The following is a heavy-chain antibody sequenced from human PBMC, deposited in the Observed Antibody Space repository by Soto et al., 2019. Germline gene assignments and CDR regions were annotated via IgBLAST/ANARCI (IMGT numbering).Heavy chain of an antibody. CDR1: GYTFTNYA. V-gene: IGHV1-3*01. D-gene: IGHD6-25*01. Sequence: QVQLVQSGAEVKKPGASVKVSCKTSGYTFTNYAIHWVRQAPGQRLEWMGWINAGNGNTKYSQNFQGRVTITRDTSASTAYMELSSLSSEDTAVYYCARGYGDYWSQGSLVTVSS. J-gene: IGHJ4*02. CDR3: ARGYGDY. CDR2: INAGNGNT.